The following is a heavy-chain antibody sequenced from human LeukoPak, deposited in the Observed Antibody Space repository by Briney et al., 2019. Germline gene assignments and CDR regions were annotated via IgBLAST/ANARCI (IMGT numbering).Heavy chain of an antibody. CDR2: INHSGST. J-gene: IGHJ3*02. V-gene: IGHV4-34*01. CDR3: ARQRRSPNAFDI. CDR1: GGSFSGYF. Sequence: SETLSLTCAVYGGSFSGYFWSWIRQPPGKWLEWIGEINHSGSTNYNPSLKSRVTISVDTSKNQFSLKLSSVTAADTAVYYCARQRRSPNAFDIWGQGTMVTVSS.